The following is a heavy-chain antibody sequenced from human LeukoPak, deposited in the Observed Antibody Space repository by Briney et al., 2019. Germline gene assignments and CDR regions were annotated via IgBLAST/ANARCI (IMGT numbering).Heavy chain of an antibody. V-gene: IGHV4-31*03. Sequence: SETLSPTCTVSGGSISSGGYYWSWIRQHPGKGLEWIGYIYYSGSTYYNPSLKSRVTISVDTSKNQFSLKLSSVTAADTAVYYCARAGHYCSSTSCYTGYYGMDVWGQGTTVTVSS. CDR3: ARAGHYCSSTSCYTGYYGMDV. CDR2: IYYSGST. D-gene: IGHD2-2*02. CDR1: GGSISSGGYY. J-gene: IGHJ6*02.